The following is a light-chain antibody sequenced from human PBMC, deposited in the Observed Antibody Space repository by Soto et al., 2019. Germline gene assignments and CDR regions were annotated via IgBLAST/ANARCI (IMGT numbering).Light chain of an antibody. V-gene: IGKV1-5*03. CDR1: QSISSW. Sequence: DIQMTQSPSTLSASVGDRVNITCRASQSISSWLAWYQQKPGKAPKLLIYRASDLQTGVPSRFSGSGSGTEFTLTISSLQTDDIATYYCQQYSSYFFTFGHGTKVDVK. J-gene: IGKJ3*01. CDR3: QQYSSYFFT. CDR2: RAS.